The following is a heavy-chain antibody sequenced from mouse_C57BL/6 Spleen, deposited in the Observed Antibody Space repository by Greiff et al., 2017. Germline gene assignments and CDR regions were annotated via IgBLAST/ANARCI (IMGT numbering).Heavy chain of an antibody. Sequence: EVKLVESGPGLVQPSQSLSLTCSVTGYSITSGYYWNWIRQFPGNKLEWMGFISYDGSNNYNPSFKNPISITRDTSKNQFFRKLNTVTTEDTATYYCASLITTVVDAKDYWGQGTSVTVSS. J-gene: IGHJ4*01. CDR2: ISYDGSN. D-gene: IGHD1-1*01. CDR1: GYSITSGYY. V-gene: IGHV3-6*01. CDR3: ASLITTVVDAKDY.